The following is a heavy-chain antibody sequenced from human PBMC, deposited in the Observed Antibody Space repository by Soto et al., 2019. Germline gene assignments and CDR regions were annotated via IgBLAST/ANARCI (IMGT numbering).Heavy chain of an antibody. Sequence: VKVSCKASGGTFSSYAISWVRQAPGQGLEWMGGIIPIFGTANYAQKFQGRVTITADESTSTAYMELSSLRSEDTAVYYCAREGPFHYDSSGFNYWGQGTLVTVSS. CDR2: IIPIFGTA. CDR3: AREGPFHYDSSGFNY. CDR1: GGTFSSYA. V-gene: IGHV1-69*01. J-gene: IGHJ4*02. D-gene: IGHD3-22*01.